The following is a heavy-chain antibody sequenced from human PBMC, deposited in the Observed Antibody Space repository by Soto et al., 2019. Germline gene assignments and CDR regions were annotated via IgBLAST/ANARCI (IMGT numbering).Heavy chain of an antibody. CDR3: AKGNKEATIKGHDAFDI. V-gene: IGHV3-23*01. CDR2: ISVSGRTT. CDR1: GFTFSNYA. Sequence: PGGSLRLSCAASGFTFSNYAMSWVRQAPGKGLEWVSTISVSGRTTYYSDSVKDRFTISRDNSYNTLYLQMNSLRAEDTALFYCAKGNKEATIKGHDAFDIWGQGIMVTVS. D-gene: IGHD5-12*01. J-gene: IGHJ3*02.